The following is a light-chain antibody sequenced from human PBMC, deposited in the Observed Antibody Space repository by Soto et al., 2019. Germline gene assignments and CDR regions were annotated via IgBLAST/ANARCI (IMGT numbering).Light chain of an antibody. Sequence: SVLTQPPSLSGAPRQWITLSRPGDNSDIGGYNYVSWYQHHPGKAPKLIIYDVTNRPSVVSNPFSGSKSGNTASLTISGLQPEDEADYYCSSYTTSNTRQIVFGTGTKVTVL. J-gene: IGLJ1*01. CDR3: SSYTTSNTRQIV. CDR1: NSDIGGYNY. V-gene: IGLV2-14*03. CDR2: DVT.